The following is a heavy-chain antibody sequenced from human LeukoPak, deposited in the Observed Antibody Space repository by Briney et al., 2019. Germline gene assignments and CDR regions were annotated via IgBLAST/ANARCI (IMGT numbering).Heavy chain of an antibody. CDR2: INHSGST. CDR1: GGSFSGYY. V-gene: IGHV4-34*01. J-gene: IGHJ5*02. Sequence: SETLSLTCAVYGGSFSGYYWSWIRQPPGKGLEWIGEINHSGSTNYNPSLKSRVTTSVDTSKNQFSLKLSSVTAADTAVYYCARRGPMVRGVITFRRQGDWFDPWGQGTLVTVSS. CDR3: ARRGPMVRGVITFRRQGDWFDP. D-gene: IGHD3-10*01.